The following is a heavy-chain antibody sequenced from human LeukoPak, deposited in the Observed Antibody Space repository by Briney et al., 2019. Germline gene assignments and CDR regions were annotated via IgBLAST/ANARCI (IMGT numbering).Heavy chain of an antibody. CDR2: ISSSSSTI. D-gene: IGHD6-13*01. CDR3: ASSMYSSSWSFDY. Sequence: GGSLRLSCAASGFTFSSYSMNWVRQAPGKGLEWVSYISSSSSTIYYADSVKGRFTISRDNAKNSLYLQMNSLRAEDTAVYYCASSMYSSSWSFDYWGQGTLVTVSS. J-gene: IGHJ4*02. CDR1: GFTFSSYS. V-gene: IGHV3-48*01.